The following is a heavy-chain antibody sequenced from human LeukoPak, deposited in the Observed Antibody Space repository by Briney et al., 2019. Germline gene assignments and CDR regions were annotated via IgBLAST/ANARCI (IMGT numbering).Heavy chain of an antibody. J-gene: IGHJ5*02. CDR1: GGSISSSNW. V-gene: IGHV4-4*02. CDR3: ASGAPYYDFWSGYNNWFDP. D-gene: IGHD3-3*01. CDR2: IYHSGST. Sequence: PSGTLSLTCAVSGGSISSSNWWSWVRQPPGKGLEWIGEIYHSGSTNYNPSLKSRVTISVDKSKNQFSLKLSSVTAADTAVYYCASGAPYYDFWSGYNNWFDPWGQGTLVTVSS.